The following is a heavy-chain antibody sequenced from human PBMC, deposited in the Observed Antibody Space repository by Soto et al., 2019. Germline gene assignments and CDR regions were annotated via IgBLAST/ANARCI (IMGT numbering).Heavy chain of an antibody. CDR3: ARAGVAGDGPIFAY. CDR1: GFTFSSYG. V-gene: IGHV3-30*03. Sequence: QVQLVESGGGVVQPGRSLRLSCAASGFTFSSYGMHWVRQAPGKGLEWVAVISYDGSNKYYADSVKGRFTISRDNSKNPLYRQMNSLEAEDTVVYDCARAGVAGDGPIFAYWGQGTLVTVSS. D-gene: IGHD3-10*01. CDR2: ISYDGSNK. J-gene: IGHJ4*02.